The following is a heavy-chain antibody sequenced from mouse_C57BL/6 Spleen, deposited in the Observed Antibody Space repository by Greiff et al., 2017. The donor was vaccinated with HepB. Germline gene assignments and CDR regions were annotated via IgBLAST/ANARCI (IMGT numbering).Heavy chain of an antibody. CDR1: GYTFTSYG. D-gene: IGHD2-3*01. CDR2: IYPRSGNT. J-gene: IGHJ4*01. CDR3: ASVDCYDTVKGYYAMDY. V-gene: IGHV1-81*01. Sequence: QVQLKESGAELARPGASVKLSCKASGYTFTSYGISWVKQRTGQGLEWIGEIYPRSGNTSYNEKFKGKATLTADKSSSTAYMELRSRTSEDSAIYFCASVDCYDTVKGYYAMDYWGQGTSVTVSS.